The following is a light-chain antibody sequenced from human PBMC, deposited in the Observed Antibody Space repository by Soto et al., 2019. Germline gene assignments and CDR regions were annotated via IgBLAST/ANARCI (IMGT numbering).Light chain of an antibody. Sequence: QSALTQPASVSGSPGQSITISCTGTSHDIGSFSSISWYQQYPGKAPKLMIFGVSQRPSGVPDRFSGSKSANTASLTVSGLQDEDEAEYYCSSQAGSDSLMVFGGGTKLTVL. CDR1: SHDIGSFSS. CDR2: GVS. V-gene: IGLV2-8*01. J-gene: IGLJ2*01. CDR3: SSQAGSDSLMV.